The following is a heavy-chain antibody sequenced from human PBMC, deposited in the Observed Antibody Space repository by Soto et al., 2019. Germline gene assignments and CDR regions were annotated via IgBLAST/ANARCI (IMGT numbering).Heavy chain of an antibody. CDR1: GFTFSSYA. V-gene: IGHV3-30-3*01. J-gene: IGHJ4*02. CDR3: TRDFPYHDY. Sequence: GGSLRLSCAASGFTFSSYAMHWVRQAPGKGLEWVAVISFDGSNKYYADSVKGRFTISRDKSKNTLYLQMNSLRTEDTAMYYCTRDFPYHDYWGQGTLVTVSS. D-gene: IGHD2-2*01. CDR2: ISFDGSNK.